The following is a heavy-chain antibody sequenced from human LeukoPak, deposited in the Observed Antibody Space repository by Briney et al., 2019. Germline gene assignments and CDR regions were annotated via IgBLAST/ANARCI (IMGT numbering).Heavy chain of an antibody. Sequence: GGSLRLSCAASGFTFSSYAMSWVRQAPGKGLEWVSAISGSGGSTYYADSGKGRFTISRDNSKNTLYLQMNSLRAEDTAVYYCAKDHATVTPRGGYFDYWGQGTLVTVSS. CDR1: GFTFSSYA. CDR2: ISGSGGST. CDR3: AKDHATVTPRGGYFDY. V-gene: IGHV3-23*01. J-gene: IGHJ4*02. D-gene: IGHD4-17*01.